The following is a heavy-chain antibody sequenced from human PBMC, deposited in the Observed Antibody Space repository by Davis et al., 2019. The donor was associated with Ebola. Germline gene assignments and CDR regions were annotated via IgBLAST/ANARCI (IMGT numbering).Heavy chain of an antibody. CDR1: GDNFRRHA. CDR2: IKQDGSEK. V-gene: IGHV3-7*03. D-gene: IGHD3-10*01. Sequence: GGSLRLSCAASGDNFRRHAMNWVRQAPGKGLEWVANIKQDGSEKYYVDSVKGRFTISRDNAKNSLYLQMNSLRAEDTAVYYCARGGYDGSGLLDYYYGMDVWGQGTTVTVSS. CDR3: ARGGYDGSGLLDYYYGMDV. J-gene: IGHJ6*02.